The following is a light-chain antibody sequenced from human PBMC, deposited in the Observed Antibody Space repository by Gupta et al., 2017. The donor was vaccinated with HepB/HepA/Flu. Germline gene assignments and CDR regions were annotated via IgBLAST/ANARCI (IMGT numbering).Light chain of an antibody. CDR2: GNT. CDR1: NSNIGAGYD. J-gene: IGLJ2*01. V-gene: IGLV1-40*01. Sequence: QSVLTQPPSVSRAPGQRVTISCTGSNSNIGAGYDVHWYQQLPGTAPKVLIYGNTNRPSGVPDRFSGSKSGTSASLAITGLQAEDEADYYCQSYDSGLSGSVFGGGTKLTVL. CDR3: QSYDSGLSGSV.